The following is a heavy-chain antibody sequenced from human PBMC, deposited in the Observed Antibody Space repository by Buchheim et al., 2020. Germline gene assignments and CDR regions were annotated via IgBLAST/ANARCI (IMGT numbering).Heavy chain of an antibody. D-gene: IGHD6-6*01. CDR2: IKQDGSEK. CDR1: RFTFSNYW. J-gene: IGHJ6*02. V-gene: IGHV3-7*03. CDR3: ARGGSSIASRPYYVYVMDV. Sequence: EVQLGESGGGLVQRGGSLRLSCAASRFTFSNYWMSWVRQAPGKGRTWVANIKQDGSEKYYVDSVKGGMNISRDNAKKSLYLQMSSVRAADTAVYYCARGGSSIASRPYYVYVMDVWGQGTT.